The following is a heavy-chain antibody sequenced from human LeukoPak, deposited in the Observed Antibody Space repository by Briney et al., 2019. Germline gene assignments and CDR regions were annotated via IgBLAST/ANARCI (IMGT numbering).Heavy chain of an antibody. V-gene: IGHV1-69*13. CDR2: IIPFFGTA. D-gene: IGHD3-10*01. J-gene: IGHJ3*02. CDR1: GGTFRNYA. Sequence: SVKVSCKASGGTFRNYAISWVRQAPGQGLEWMGGIIPFFGTANYAQRFQGRVTITADESTNTAYMELSSLRSEDTAVYYCAKDQWWFGESDAFDIWGQGTMVTVSS. CDR3: AKDQWWFGESDAFDI.